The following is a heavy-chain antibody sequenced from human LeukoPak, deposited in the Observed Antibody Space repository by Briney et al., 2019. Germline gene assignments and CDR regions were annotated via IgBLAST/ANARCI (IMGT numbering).Heavy chain of an antibody. J-gene: IGHJ3*02. CDR3: AKADATIGGAFDI. CDR1: GFIFKNYA. D-gene: IGHD3-3*01. V-gene: IGHV3-23*01. CDR2: ISGTSDTT. Sequence: PGGSLRLSCAASGFIFKNYAMSWVRQAPGKGLEWVSIISGTSDTTRYGDSVRGRFTTSRDNPRNTLYLQMNSLRVDDTAVYYCAKADATIGGAFDIWGRGTMVTVSS.